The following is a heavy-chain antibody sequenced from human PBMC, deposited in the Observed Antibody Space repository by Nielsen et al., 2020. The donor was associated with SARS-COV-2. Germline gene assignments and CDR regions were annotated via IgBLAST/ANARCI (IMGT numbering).Heavy chain of an antibody. D-gene: IGHD3-3*01. CDR1: GYTFTSYA. Sequence: ASVKVSCKASGYTFTSYAMHWVRQAPGQGLEWMGWISAYNGNTNYAQKLQGRVTMTTDTSTSTAYMELRSLRSDDTAVYYCARNYDFWSGYPGTTDYWGQGTLVTVSS. CDR3: ARNYDFWSGYPGTTDY. V-gene: IGHV1-18*01. J-gene: IGHJ4*02. CDR2: ISAYNGNT.